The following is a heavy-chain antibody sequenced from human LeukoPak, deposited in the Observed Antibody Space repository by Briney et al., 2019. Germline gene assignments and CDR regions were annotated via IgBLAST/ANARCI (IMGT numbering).Heavy chain of an antibody. V-gene: IGHV3-53*01. Sequence: GGSLRLSCAASGFTVSSNYMSWVRQAPGKGLEWVSVIYSGGSTYYADSVKGRFTISRDNSKNTVDLQMSSLRAEDTAVYYCTKDLPARHYYDSSNSRGIFDYWGQGILVTVSS. CDR1: GFTVSSNY. CDR2: IYSGGST. CDR3: TKDLPARHYYDSSNSRGIFDY. J-gene: IGHJ4*02. D-gene: IGHD3-22*01.